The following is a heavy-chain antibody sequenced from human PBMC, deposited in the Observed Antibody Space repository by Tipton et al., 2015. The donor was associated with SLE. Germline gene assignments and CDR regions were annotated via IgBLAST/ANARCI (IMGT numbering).Heavy chain of an antibody. CDR2: VHSSGST. Sequence: TLSLTCAVYGGSFSGYYWSWIRQPPGKGLEWIAFVHSSGSTNYNPSLRSRVTMSVDTSKNQISLKLNSVIAADTAVYYCARGDYMDVWGKGTMVTVSS. CDR1: GGSFSGYY. J-gene: IGHJ6*03. V-gene: IGHV4-59*01. CDR3: ARGDYMDV.